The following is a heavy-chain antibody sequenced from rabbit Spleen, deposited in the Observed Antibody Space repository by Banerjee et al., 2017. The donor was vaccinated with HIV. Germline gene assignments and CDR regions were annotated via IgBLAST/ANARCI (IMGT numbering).Heavy chain of an antibody. D-gene: IGHD1-1*01. CDR2: IAGSSSGFT. J-gene: IGHJ6*01. Sequence: QSLEESGGGLVQPEGSLTLTCKASGFSFSSNDYICWVRQAPEKGLEWISCIAGSSSGFTYSATWATGRFTISKTSSTTVTLHVTRLTAADTATYFCARDTSSSFSSYGMDLWGQGTLVTVS. CDR1: GFSFSSNDY. V-gene: IGHV1S40*01. CDR3: ARDTSSSFSSYGMDL.